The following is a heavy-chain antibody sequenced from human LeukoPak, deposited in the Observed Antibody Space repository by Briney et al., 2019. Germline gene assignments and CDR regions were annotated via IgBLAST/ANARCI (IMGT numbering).Heavy chain of an antibody. CDR3: ARPNSGSYLGAFDI. CDR2: INHSGST. Sequence: SETLSLTCAVYGGPFSGYYWSWIRQPPGKGLEWIGEINHSGSTNYNPSLKSRVTISVDTSKNQFSLKLSSVTAADTAVYYCARPNSGSYLGAFDIWGQGTMVTVSS. V-gene: IGHV4-34*01. D-gene: IGHD1-26*01. J-gene: IGHJ3*02. CDR1: GGPFSGYY.